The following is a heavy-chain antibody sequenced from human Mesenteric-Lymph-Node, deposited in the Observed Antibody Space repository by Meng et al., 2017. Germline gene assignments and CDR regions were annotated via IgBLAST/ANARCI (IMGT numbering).Heavy chain of an antibody. CDR1: GYTFTSYY. Sequence: ASVKVSCKASGYTFTSYYMHWVRQAPGQGLEWMGIINPSGGSTSYAQKFQGRVTMTRDTSTSTVYMELSSLRSEDRAVYYCAREGRDLSAAPYFDYWGQGTLVTVSS. CDR3: AREGRDLSAAPYFDY. CDR2: INPSGGST. J-gene: IGHJ4*02. D-gene: IGHD6-25*01. V-gene: IGHV1-46*01.